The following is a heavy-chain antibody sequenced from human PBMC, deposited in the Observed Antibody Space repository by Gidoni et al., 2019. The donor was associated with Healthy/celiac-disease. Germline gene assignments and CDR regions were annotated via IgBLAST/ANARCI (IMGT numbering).Heavy chain of an antibody. V-gene: IGHV3-30*18. CDR3: AKGYDFWSDGAPNDAFDI. CDR1: GFTFSSYG. D-gene: IGHD3-3*01. Sequence: QVQLVESGGGVVQPGRSLRLSCAASGFTFSSYGMHWVRQAPGKGLEWVAVISYDGSNKYYADSVKGRFTISRDNSKNTLYLQMNSLRAEDTAVYYCAKGYDFWSDGAPNDAFDIWGQGTMVTVSS. CDR2: ISYDGSNK. J-gene: IGHJ3*02.